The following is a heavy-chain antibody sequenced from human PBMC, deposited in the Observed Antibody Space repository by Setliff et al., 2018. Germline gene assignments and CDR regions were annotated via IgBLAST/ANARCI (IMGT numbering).Heavy chain of an antibody. CDR3: ARMSGFQYMDV. CDR2: IYHGGDT. D-gene: IGHD3-3*01. CDR1: GGSINSGVYY. Sequence: PSETLSLTCTVSGGSINSGVYYWGWIRQPPGKGLEWIGRIYHGGDTYYNASLKSRLTISVDTAQNQFSLRLTSVTAADTAVYYCARMSGFQYMDVWGKGTTVTVSS. V-gene: IGHV4-39*01. J-gene: IGHJ6*03.